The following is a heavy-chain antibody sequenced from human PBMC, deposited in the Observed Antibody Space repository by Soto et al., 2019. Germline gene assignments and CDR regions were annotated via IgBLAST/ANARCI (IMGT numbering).Heavy chain of an antibody. CDR1: GYTFTSYY. CDR3: ARDQIAARNYYYYYGMDV. CDR2: INPSGGST. V-gene: IGHV1-46*01. D-gene: IGHD6-6*01. J-gene: IGHJ6*02. Sequence: ASVKVSCKASGYTFTSYYMHWVRQAPGQGLEWMGIINPSGGSTSYAQKFQGRVTMTRDTSTSTVYMELSSRRSEDTAVYYCARDQIAARNYYYYYGMDVWGQGTTVTVSS.